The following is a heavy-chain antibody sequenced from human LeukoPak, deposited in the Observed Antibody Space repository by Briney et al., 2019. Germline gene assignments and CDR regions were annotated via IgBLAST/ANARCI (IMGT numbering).Heavy chain of an antibody. Sequence: GGSLRLSCAASGFTFSSYAMHWVRQAPGKGLEWVAVISYDGSNKYYADSVKGRFTISRDNSKNTLYLQMNSLRAEDTAVYYCARDRLPNGLEWCMRNWGQGTLVTVSS. D-gene: IGHD2-8*01. CDR1: GFTFSSYA. CDR2: ISYDGSNK. CDR3: ARDRLPNGLEWCMRN. J-gene: IGHJ4*02. V-gene: IGHV3-30-3*01.